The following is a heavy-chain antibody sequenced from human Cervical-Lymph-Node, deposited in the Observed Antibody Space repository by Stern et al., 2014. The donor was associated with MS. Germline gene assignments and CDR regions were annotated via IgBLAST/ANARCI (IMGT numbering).Heavy chain of an antibody. V-gene: IGHV4-39*01. Sequence: QLQLQESGPGLVKPSETLSLTCIVSGGSMTSYHWGWIRQPPGKGLEWIGTVYFSGSTYYNPSLKNRLAISAHNKQFSPRLHSVTAADTAVYYCARQGYCSGATCYYWYFDLWGRGTLVTVSS. CDR2: VYFSGST. CDR3: ARQGYCSGATCYYWYFDL. CDR1: GGSMTSYH. D-gene: IGHD2-15*01. J-gene: IGHJ2*01.